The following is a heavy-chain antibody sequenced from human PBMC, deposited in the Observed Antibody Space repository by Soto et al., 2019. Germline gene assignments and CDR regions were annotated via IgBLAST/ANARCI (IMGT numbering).Heavy chain of an antibody. Sequence: SETLSLTCAVYCGSFSGYYWSWIRQPPGKGLEWIGEINHSGSTNYNPSLKSRVTISVDTSKNQFSLKLSSVTAADTAVYYCARVGGTQKIRDRPFDYWGQGTLVTVSS. D-gene: IGHD1-1*01. CDR1: CGSFSGYY. J-gene: IGHJ4*02. CDR2: INHSGST. CDR3: ARVGGTQKIRDRPFDY. V-gene: IGHV4-34*01.